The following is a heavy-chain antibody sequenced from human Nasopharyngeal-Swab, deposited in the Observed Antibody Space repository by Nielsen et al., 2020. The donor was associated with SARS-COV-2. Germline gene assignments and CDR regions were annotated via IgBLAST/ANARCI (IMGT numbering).Heavy chain of an antibody. CDR2: FDPEDGET. CDR1: GYTLTELS. J-gene: IGHJ6*02. D-gene: IGHD1-26*01. CDR3: ATDLPVRRSEWELLQAPYYYYGMDV. V-gene: IGHV1-24*01. Sequence: ASVKVSCKVSGYTLTELSMHWVRQAPGKGLEWMGGFDPEDGETIYAPKLQGRVTMTEDTSTDTAYMELSSLRTEDTAVYYCATDLPVRRSEWELLQAPYYYYGMDVWGQGTTVTVSS.